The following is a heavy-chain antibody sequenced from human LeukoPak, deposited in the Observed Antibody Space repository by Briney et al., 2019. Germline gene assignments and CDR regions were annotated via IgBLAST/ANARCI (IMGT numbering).Heavy chain of an antibody. J-gene: IGHJ4*02. CDR1: GFTFTSSA. D-gene: IGHD6-19*01. CDR3: AALYSSGGTFDY. V-gene: IGHV1-58*02. CDR2: IVVGSGNT. Sequence: SVKVSCKASGFTFTSSAMQWVRQARGQRLEWIGWIVVGSGNTNYAQKFQERVTITRDMSTSTAYMELRSLRSEDTAVYYCAALYSSGGTFDYWGQGTLVTVSS.